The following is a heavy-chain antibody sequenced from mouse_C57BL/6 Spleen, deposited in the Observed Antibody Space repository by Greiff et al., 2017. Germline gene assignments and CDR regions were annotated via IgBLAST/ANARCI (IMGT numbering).Heavy chain of an antibody. CDR1: GYTFTDYE. V-gene: IGHV1-15*01. D-gene: IGHD1-1*02. Sequence: QVQLKQSGAELVRPGASVTLSCKASGYTFTDYEMHWVKQTPVHGLEWIGAIDPETGGTAYNQKFKGKAILTADKSSSTAYMELRSLTSEDSAVYYCTRSRVAWFAYWGQGTLVTVSA. CDR2: IDPETGGT. CDR3: TRSRVAWFAY. J-gene: IGHJ3*01.